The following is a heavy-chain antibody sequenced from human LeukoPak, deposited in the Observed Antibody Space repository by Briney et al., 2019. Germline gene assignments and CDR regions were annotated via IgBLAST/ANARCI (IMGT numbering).Heavy chain of an antibody. V-gene: IGHV4-59*01. CDR1: GGSISTYY. D-gene: IGHD3-10*01. J-gene: IGHJ6*03. Sequence: SETLSLTCTVSGGSISTYYWNWIRQTPEKGLEWIGYIYHSGSTNYNPSLKSRVSISVDMSKNQFSLNLNSVTAADTAVYYCASWGTMVRGVRYYYMDVWGKGTTVTISS. CDR2: IYHSGST. CDR3: ASWGTMVRGVRYYYMDV.